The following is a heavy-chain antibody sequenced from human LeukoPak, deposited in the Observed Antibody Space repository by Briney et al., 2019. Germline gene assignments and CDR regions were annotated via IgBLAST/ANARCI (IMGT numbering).Heavy chain of an antibody. CDR1: GYTFSSYG. V-gene: IGHV1-18*01. CDR2: ISVYNGNT. Sequence: ASVKVSCKASGYTFSSYGISWVRQAPGQGLEWMGWISVYNGNTNNIQKLQGRVTMTRDTSTNTAYMESRSLRSDDTAVYYCARDAYTSGADYWGQGTLVTVSS. J-gene: IGHJ4*02. CDR3: ARDAYTSGADY. D-gene: IGHD3-16*01.